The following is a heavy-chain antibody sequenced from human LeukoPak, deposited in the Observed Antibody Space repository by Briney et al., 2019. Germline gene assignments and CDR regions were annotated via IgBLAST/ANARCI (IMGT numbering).Heavy chain of an antibody. V-gene: IGHV3-21*01. Sequence: SAKGRFTISRDNAKNSLYLQMHSLRAEDTAVYYCARDYDEDYWGQGTLVTVSS. CDR3: ARDYDEDY. J-gene: IGHJ4*02. D-gene: IGHD5-12*01.